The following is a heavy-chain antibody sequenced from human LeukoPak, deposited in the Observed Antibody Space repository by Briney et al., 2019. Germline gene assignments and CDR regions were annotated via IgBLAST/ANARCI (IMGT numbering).Heavy chain of an antibody. J-gene: IGHJ6*03. D-gene: IGHD3-22*01. CDR1: GGSFSGYH. Sequence: PSETLSLTCAVYGGSFSGYHWTWIRQSPGKGLEWIGDINPSGSTYYNPSLKSRLTISVDTSKNQLSLKLRSVTAAGTAVYYCARGRHDITMIVVVMTSVSYYLDVWGKGTTVTVS. CDR3: ARGRHDITMIVVVMTSVSYYLDV. V-gene: IGHV4-34*01. CDR2: INPSGST.